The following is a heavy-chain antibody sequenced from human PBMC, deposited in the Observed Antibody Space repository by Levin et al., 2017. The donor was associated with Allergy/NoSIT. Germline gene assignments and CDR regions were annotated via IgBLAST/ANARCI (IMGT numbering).Heavy chain of an antibody. CDR1: GFTFSSSA. V-gene: IGHV3-23*01. CDR2: IRPSGDTT. Sequence: GESLKISCAASGFTFSSSAMDWVRLAPGEGLQWVSAIRPSGDTTYYAESVKGRFTISRDNSRNTAYLQMNHLRVEDTAKYYCAKALGGSGWYAVDDWGRGTLVTVS. J-gene: IGHJ4*02. D-gene: IGHD6-13*01. CDR3: AKALGGSGWYAVDD.